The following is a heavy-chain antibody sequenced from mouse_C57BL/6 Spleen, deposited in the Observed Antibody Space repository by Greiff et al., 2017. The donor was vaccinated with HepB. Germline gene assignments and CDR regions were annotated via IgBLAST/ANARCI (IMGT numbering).Heavy chain of an antibody. Sequence: EVQLQESGGGLVKPGGSLKLSCAASGFTFSDYGMHWVRQAPEKGLEWVAYISSGSSTIYYADTVKGRFTISRDNAKNTLFLQMTSLRSEDTAMYYCASPHYYGSIPWGQGTLVTVSA. J-gene: IGHJ3*01. CDR2: ISSGSSTI. CDR1: GFTFSDYG. CDR3: ASPHYYGSIP. D-gene: IGHD1-1*01. V-gene: IGHV5-17*01.